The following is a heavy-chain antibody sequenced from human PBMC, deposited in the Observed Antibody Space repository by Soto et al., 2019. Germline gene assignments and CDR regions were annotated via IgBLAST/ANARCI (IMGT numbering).Heavy chain of an antibody. CDR3: ARGIAVAGTLMYYFDY. J-gene: IGHJ4*02. CDR1: GYTFTSYG. CDR2: ISAYNGNT. D-gene: IGHD6-19*01. V-gene: IGHV1-18*04. Sequence: ASVKVSCKASGYTFTSYGISWVRQAPGQGLEWMGWISAYNGNTNYAQKLQGRVTMTTDTSTSTAYMELRSLRSDDTAVYYCARGIAVAGTLMYYFDYWGQGTLVTSPQ.